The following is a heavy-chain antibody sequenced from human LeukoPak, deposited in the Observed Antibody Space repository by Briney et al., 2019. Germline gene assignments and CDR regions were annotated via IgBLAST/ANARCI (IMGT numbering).Heavy chain of an antibody. CDR3: LRGGQWVIFDN. Sequence: GGSLRLSCSASGFTFSTYAMHWVRQAPGKGPEWVAVIFPSGTTYHADFVKGRFAISRDSSTNTLSLQMNSLRADDTAVYYCLRGGQWVIFDNWGQGSLVTVSS. D-gene: IGHD2-21*01. J-gene: IGHJ4*02. CDR1: GFTFSTYA. V-gene: IGHV3-53*01. CDR2: IFPSGTT.